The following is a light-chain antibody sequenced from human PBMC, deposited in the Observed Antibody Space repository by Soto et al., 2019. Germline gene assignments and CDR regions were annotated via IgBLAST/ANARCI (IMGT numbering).Light chain of an antibody. V-gene: IGKV3-20*01. CDR3: QQYGSSPPIT. CDR2: GAS. J-gene: IGKJ5*01. CDR1: QSVSSSY. Sequence: IVLTQSPGPPSLSPGERNPLSRPASQSVSSSYLAWYQQKPGQAPRLLIYGASSRATGIPDRFSGSGSGTDFTLTISRLEPEDFAVYYCQQYGSSPPITFGQGTRLEIK.